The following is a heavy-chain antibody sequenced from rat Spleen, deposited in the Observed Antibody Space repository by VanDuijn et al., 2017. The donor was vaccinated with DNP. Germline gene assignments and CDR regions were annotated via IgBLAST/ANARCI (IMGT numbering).Heavy chain of an antibody. Sequence: EVQLVESGGGLVQPGGSLKLSCVASGFTFNNHWMTWIRQAPGKGLEWVASITNAGGSTYYPDSVKGRLTISRDSAKSTLYLQMNSLRSEDTATYYXTXINYGGYPXYVMDXXGQGTSVTVSS. J-gene: IGHJ4*01. D-gene: IGHD1-11*01. CDR2: ITNAGGST. CDR1: GFTFNNHW. CDR3: TXINYGGYPXYVMDX. V-gene: IGHV5-31*01.